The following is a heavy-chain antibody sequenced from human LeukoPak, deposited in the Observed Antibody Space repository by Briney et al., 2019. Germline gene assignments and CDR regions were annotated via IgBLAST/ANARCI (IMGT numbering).Heavy chain of an antibody. CDR1: GFTFSSYS. J-gene: IGHJ3*02. V-gene: IGHV3-21*01. CDR3: ARDNRYSGSYYDAFDI. Sequence: GGSLRLSCAASGFTFSSYSMNWVRQAPGKGLEWVSSISSSSSYIYYADSVKGRFTISRDNAKNSLYLQMNSLRAEDTAVYYCARDNRYSGSYYDAFDIWGQGTMVTVSS. D-gene: IGHD1-26*01. CDR2: ISSSSSYI.